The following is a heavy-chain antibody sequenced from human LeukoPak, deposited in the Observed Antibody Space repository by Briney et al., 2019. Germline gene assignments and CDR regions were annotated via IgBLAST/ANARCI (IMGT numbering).Heavy chain of an antibody. CDR2: IWYDGSNK. Sequence: PGGSLRLSCAASGFTFSSYGMHWVRQAPGKGLEWVVVIWYDGSNKYYADSVKGRFTISRDNSKNTLYLQMNSLRAEDTAVYYCARDQENYDSSGYLDYWGQGTLVTVSS. V-gene: IGHV3-33*01. D-gene: IGHD3-22*01. J-gene: IGHJ4*02. CDR1: GFTFSSYG. CDR3: ARDQENYDSSGYLDY.